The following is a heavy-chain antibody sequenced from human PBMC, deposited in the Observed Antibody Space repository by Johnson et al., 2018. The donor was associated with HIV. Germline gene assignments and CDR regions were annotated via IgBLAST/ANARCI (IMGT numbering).Heavy chain of an antibody. CDR2: IGTAGDT. Sequence: VQLVESGGGLVQPGGSLRLSCAASGFTFSSYDMHWVRQATGKGLEWVSAIGTAGDTYYPGSVKGRFTISRDNSKNTLYLQMNSLRAEDTAVYYCARVMGATQVMGAFDIWGQGTMVTVSS. CDR1: GFTFSSYD. D-gene: IGHD1-26*01. CDR3: ARVMGATQVMGAFDI. J-gene: IGHJ3*02. V-gene: IGHV3-13*01.